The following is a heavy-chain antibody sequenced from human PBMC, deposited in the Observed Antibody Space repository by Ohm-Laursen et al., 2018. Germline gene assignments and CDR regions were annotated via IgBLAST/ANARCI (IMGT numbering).Heavy chain of an antibody. V-gene: IGHV3-21*04. Sequence: SLRLSCAASGLTLKSYSMNWVRQAPGKGLEWVSSISFSGSHIYYADSVKGRFTISRDNAKNSLYLQMNSLRAEDTAVYYCGWFDYWGQGTLVTVSS. CDR3: GWFDY. J-gene: IGHJ4*02. CDR2: ISFSGSHI. CDR1: GLTLKSYS. D-gene: IGHD2-15*01.